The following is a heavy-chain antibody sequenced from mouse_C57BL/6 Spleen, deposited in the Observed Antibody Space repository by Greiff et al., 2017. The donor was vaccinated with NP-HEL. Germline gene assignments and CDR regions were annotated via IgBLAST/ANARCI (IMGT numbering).Heavy chain of an antibody. D-gene: IGHD1-1*01. CDR2: ISYDGSN. J-gene: IGHJ4*01. Sequence: EVQLQQSGPGLVKPSQSLSLTCSVPGYSITSGYYWNWIRQFPGNKLEWMGYISYDGSNNYNPSLKNRISITRDTSKNQFFLKLNSVTTEDTATYYCARGDYYEAYAMDYWGQGTSVTVSS. CDR1: GYSITSGYY. CDR3: ARGDYYEAYAMDY. V-gene: IGHV3-6*01.